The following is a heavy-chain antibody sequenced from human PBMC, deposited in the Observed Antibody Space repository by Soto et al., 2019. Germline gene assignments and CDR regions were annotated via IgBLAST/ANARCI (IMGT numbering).Heavy chain of an antibody. Sequence: PGGSLRLSCAASGFTFSSYGMHWVRQAPGKGLEWVAVISYDGSNKYYADSVKGRFTISRDNSKNTLYLQMNSLRAEDTAVYYCAKDQLGYFWSGYYDYWGQGTLVTV. V-gene: IGHV3-30*18. CDR2: ISYDGSNK. D-gene: IGHD3-3*01. J-gene: IGHJ4*02. CDR1: GFTFSSYG. CDR3: AKDQLGYFWSGYYDY.